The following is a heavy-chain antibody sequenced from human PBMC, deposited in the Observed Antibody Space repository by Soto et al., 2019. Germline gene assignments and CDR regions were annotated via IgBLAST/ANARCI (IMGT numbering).Heavy chain of an antibody. CDR1: GFTFSDYY. J-gene: IGHJ5*02. CDR2: ISISSSYT. D-gene: IGHD2-15*01. CDR3: ARAGCSGGSCYASNWFDP. Sequence: GGSLRLSCAASGFTFSDYYMSWIRQAPGKGLEWVSYISISSSYTNYADSVKGRFTISRDNAKNSLYLQMNSLRAEDTAVYYCARAGCSGGSCYASNWFDPWGQGTLVTVSS. V-gene: IGHV3-11*06.